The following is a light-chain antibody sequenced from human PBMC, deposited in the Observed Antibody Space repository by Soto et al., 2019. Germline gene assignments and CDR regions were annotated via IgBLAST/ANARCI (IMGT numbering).Light chain of an antibody. V-gene: IGLV2-23*01. CDR2: EGS. J-gene: IGLJ1*01. CDR1: SSDVGTYNL. CDR3: CSYAGSGTYV. Sequence: QSVLTQPASVSGSPGQSITISCTGTSSDVGTYNLVSWYQQHPGKAPKLMIFEGSKRPSGVSNRFSGSTSGNTASLTTSGLQVEDEAHYYCCSYAGSGTYVFRTGTKVTVL.